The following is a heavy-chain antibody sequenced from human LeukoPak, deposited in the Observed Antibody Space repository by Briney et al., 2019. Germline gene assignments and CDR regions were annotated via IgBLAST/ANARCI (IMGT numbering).Heavy chain of an antibody. J-gene: IGHJ6*03. CDR3: ARDRSGWSYYYYYYMDV. CDR1: GFTFSDYY. CDR2: ISSSGSTI. V-gene: IGHV3-11*04. Sequence: GGSLRLSCAASGFTFSDYYMSWIRQAPRKGLEWVSYISSSGSTIYYADSVKGRFTISRDNAKNSLYLQMNSLRAEDTAVYYCARDRSGWSYYYYYYMDVWGKGTTVTISS. D-gene: IGHD6-19*01.